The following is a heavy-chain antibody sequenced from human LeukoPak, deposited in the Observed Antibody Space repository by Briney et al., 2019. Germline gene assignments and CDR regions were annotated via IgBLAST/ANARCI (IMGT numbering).Heavy chain of an antibody. J-gene: IGHJ4*02. V-gene: IGHV4-30-4*01. Sequence: SQTLSLTCTVSGGSISSGDYYWSWIRQPPGKGLEWIGYIYYSGSTYYNPSLKSRVTISVDTSKNQFSLKLSSVTAADTAVYYCARVRRWLPYSDYWGQGTLVTVSS. CDR3: ARVRRWLPYSDY. D-gene: IGHD5-24*01. CDR1: GGSISSGDYY. CDR2: IYYSGST.